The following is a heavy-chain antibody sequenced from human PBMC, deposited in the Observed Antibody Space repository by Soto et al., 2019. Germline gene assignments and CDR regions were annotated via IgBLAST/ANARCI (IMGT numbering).Heavy chain of an antibody. J-gene: IGHJ4*01. CDR3: ARGGGYNYGQYLDY. D-gene: IGHD5-18*01. CDR2: IRQDGSQT. V-gene: IGHV3-7*01. Sequence: WGSLRLSCASSGFTISAYWMSWVRQAPGKGMEWVGNIRQDGSQTYYVDSVTARFTIPRDNAEDSLYLQMNSLRAEDAAVYYCARGGGYNYGQYLDYWGQGILVTVSS. CDR1: GFTISAYW.